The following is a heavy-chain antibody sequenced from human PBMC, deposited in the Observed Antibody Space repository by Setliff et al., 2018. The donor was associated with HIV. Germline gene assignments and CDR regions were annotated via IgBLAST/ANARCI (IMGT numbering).Heavy chain of an antibody. J-gene: IGHJ4*02. CDR2: ISYDGSNK. Sequence: GGSLRLSCAASGFTFSSYGMHWVRQAPGKGLEWVAVISYDGSNKYYADSVKGRFTISRDNSKNTLYLQMNNLRPEDTAVYYCARDSGTTMGASGPGYWGQGTLVTVSS. D-gene: IGHD1-26*01. CDR3: ARDSGTTMGASGPGY. V-gene: IGHV3-30*03. CDR1: GFTFSSYG.